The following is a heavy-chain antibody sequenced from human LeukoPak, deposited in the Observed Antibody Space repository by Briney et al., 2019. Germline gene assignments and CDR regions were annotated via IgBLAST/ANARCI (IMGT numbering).Heavy chain of an antibody. V-gene: IGHV1-18*01. CDR3: ARGGSGSVSAFDI. J-gene: IGHJ3*02. CDR1: GYTFSSYG. D-gene: IGHD3-10*01. Sequence: GASVKVSCKASGYTFSSYGITWVRQAPGQGLEWMGWISGYNDNTNYAQKLQGRVTMTTDTSTSTAYMGLRSLRSDDTAVYYCARGGSGSVSAFDIWGQGTMVTVSS. CDR2: ISGYNDNT.